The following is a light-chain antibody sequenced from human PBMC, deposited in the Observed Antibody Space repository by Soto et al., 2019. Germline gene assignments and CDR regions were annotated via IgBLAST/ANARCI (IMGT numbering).Light chain of an antibody. Sequence: EIVLTQSPGTLSLSPGERATLSCRASQSVSSGYLAWYQQKPGQAPRLLVYGASSRATGIPDRFSGSGSGTDFTLTISRLEPEDFATYYCQQYNSYPLTFGGGTKVEIK. CDR2: GAS. CDR1: QSVSSGY. V-gene: IGKV3-20*01. CDR3: QQYNSYPLT. J-gene: IGKJ4*01.